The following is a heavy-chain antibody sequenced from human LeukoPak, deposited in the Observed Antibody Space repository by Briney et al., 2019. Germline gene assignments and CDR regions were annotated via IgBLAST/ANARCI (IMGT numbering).Heavy chain of an antibody. CDR2: IRSKANSYAT. V-gene: IGHV3-73*01. D-gene: IGHD6-19*01. Sequence: VGSLRLSCAASVFTFSGSAMHWVRQASGKGLERVGRIRSKANSYATAYAASVKGRFTISRDDSKNTAYLQMNSLKTEDTAVYYCTRNIPEAVAGTHYWVQGTLVTVSS. J-gene: IGHJ4*02. CDR3: TRNIPEAVAGTHY. CDR1: VFTFSGSA.